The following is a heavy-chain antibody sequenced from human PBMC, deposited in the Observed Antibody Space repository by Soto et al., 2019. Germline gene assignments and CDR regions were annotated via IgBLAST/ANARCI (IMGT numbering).Heavy chain of an antibody. V-gene: IGHV3-21*06. CDR3: ARESEDLTSKFDY. J-gene: IGHJ4*02. CDR1: GFTFTRYS. Sequence: GGSLRLSCAASGFTFTRYSVNWVRQAPGKGLEWVSSISSTTNYIYYGDSMKGRFTISRDNAKNSLYLEMNSLRAEDTAVYYCARESEDLTSKFDYWGQGTLVTVSS. CDR2: ISSTTNYI.